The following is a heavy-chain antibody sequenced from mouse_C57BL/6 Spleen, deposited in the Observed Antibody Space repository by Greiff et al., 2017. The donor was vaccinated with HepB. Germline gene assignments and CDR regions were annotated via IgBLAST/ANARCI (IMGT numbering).Heavy chain of an antibody. V-gene: IGHV5-17*01. J-gene: IGHJ1*03. D-gene: IGHD4-1*01. CDR2: ISSGSSTI. Sequence: EVKVVESGGGLVKPGGSLKLSCAASGFTFSDYGMHWVRQAPEKGLEWVAYISSGSSTIYYADTVKGRFTISRDNAKNTLFLHMTSLRSEDTAMYYCARRNWNWYCDGWGTGTTVTVSS. CDR1: GFTFSDYG. CDR3: ARRNWNWYCDG.